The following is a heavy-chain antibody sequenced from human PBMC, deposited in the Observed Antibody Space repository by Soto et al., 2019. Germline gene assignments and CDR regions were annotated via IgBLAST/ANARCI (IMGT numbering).Heavy chain of an antibody. CDR1: GITFSTYA. CDR3: ATLRILVDPTG. Sequence: EVQLLESGGGLVQPGGSLRLSCAASGITFSTYAMRWVRQAPGKGLASVSVISESGGGTYYADSVKGRFTISRDDSKNTLYLQMNSLRAEETAVYYCATLRILVDPTGWGQGTTVTVSS. J-gene: IGHJ6*02. D-gene: IGHD2-15*01. CDR2: ISESGGGT. V-gene: IGHV3-23*01.